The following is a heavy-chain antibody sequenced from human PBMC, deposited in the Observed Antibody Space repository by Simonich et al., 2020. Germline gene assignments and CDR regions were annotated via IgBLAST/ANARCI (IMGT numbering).Heavy chain of an antibody. V-gene: IGHV4-59*08. CDR3: ARHDRWLQFYFDY. CDR2: IYYRGST. CDR1: GGSISSYY. Sequence: QVQLQESGPGLVKPSETLSLTCTVSGGSISSYYWSWIRQPPGKGLEWIGYIYYRGSTNYNPSLKSRVTISVDTSKNQFSLKRSSVTAADTAVYYCARHDRWLQFYFDYWGQGTLVTVSS. J-gene: IGHJ4*02. D-gene: IGHD5-12*01.